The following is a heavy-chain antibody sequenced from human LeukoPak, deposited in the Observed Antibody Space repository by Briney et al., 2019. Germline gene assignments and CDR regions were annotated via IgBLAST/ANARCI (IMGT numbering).Heavy chain of an antibody. CDR3: AKSRDGYNMYFFNY. Sequence: GGSLRLSCAASGFTFSSYVMSWVCHAPGQGLEWVSGISDSGDNTYYADSAKGRLTISRDNSKNTLDLQMNSLRAEDTAVYYCAKSRDGYNMYFFNYWGQGTLVTVSS. CDR1: GFTFSSYV. CDR2: ISDSGDNT. D-gene: IGHD5-24*01. V-gene: IGHV3-23*01. J-gene: IGHJ4*02.